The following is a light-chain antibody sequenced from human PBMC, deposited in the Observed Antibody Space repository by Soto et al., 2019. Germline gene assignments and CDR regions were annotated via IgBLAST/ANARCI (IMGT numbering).Light chain of an antibody. V-gene: IGKV3-20*01. CDR1: QTITT. CDR2: RVS. CDR3: QQYGNLPLT. Sequence: EIVLTQSPGTLSLSPGERGTLSCRASQTITTLAWYQRKPGQAPRLLIYRVSSRATGVPDRFSGSGSGTDYTLTISRLEREEFAVYYCQQYGNLPLTFGGGTRWIS. J-gene: IGKJ4*01.